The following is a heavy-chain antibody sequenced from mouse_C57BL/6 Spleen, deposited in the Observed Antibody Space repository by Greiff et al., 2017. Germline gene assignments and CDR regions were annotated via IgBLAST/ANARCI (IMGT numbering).Heavy chain of an antibody. CDR1: GYAFSSSW. V-gene: IGHV1-82*01. CDR3: AREKTVVAHFDY. J-gene: IGHJ2*01. D-gene: IGHD1-1*01. CDR2: IYPGDGDT. Sequence: QVQLQQSGPELVKPGASVKISCKASGYAFSSSWMNWVKQRPGKGLEWIGRIYPGDGDTNYNGKFKGKATLTADKSSSTAYMQLSSLTSEDSAVYFGAREKTVVAHFDYWGQGTTLTVSS.